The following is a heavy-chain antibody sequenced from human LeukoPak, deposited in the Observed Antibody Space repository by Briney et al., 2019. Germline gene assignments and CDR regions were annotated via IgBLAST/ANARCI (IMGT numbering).Heavy chain of an antibody. Sequence: PSETLSLTCTVSGGSISSYYWSWIRQPPGKGLEWIGYIYYSGSTNYNPSLKSRVTISVGTSKNQFSLKLSSVTAADTAVYYCARALGPGIAVAWGQGTLVTVSS. CDR2: IYYSGST. CDR1: GGSISSYY. D-gene: IGHD6-19*01. J-gene: IGHJ5*02. CDR3: ARALGPGIAVA. V-gene: IGHV4-59*01.